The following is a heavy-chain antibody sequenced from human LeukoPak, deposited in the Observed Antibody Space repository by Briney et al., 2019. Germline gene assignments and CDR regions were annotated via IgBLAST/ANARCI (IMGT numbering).Heavy chain of an antibody. Sequence: GGSLRLSCAASGFTFRSHGMHWVRQAPGKGLEWVAVIWYDGSNIWYADSVKGRFTITRDNSKNTLYLQMNSLRAEDTALYYCARARNDYDSNGFSLLEYWGQGTLVTVSS. CDR3: ARARNDYDSNGFSLLEY. CDR2: IWYDGSNI. V-gene: IGHV3-33*08. D-gene: IGHD3-22*01. J-gene: IGHJ4*02. CDR1: GFTFRSHG.